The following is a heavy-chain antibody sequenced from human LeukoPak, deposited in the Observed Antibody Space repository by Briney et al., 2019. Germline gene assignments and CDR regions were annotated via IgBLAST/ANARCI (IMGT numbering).Heavy chain of an antibody. V-gene: IGHV3-48*04. J-gene: IGHJ4*02. CDR3: VVWGEDRSGHRFDF. Sequence: PGGSLRFSCAASGFTFSSYSMNWVRQAPGKGLEWVSYISSSSSTIYYADSVKGRFTISRDNAKNTLYLQMNGLRVEDTAVYYCVVWGEDRSGHRFDFWGQGTLVTVSS. CDR1: GFTFSSYS. CDR2: ISSSSSTI. D-gene: IGHD3-22*01.